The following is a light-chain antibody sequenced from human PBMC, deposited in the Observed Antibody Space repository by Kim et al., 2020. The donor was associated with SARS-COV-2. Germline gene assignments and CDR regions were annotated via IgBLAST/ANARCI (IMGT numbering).Light chain of an antibody. CDR1: QNVVTNY. CDR3: QQYSSSPGT. CDR2: GAS. V-gene: IGKV3-20*01. Sequence: SPGERATLSCRASQNVVTNYLAWYQQRPGQAPRLLIYGASSRATDIPDRFTGSGSGTDFTLTISRLEPEDFAVYYYQQYSSSPGTFGQGTRLEIK. J-gene: IGKJ5*01.